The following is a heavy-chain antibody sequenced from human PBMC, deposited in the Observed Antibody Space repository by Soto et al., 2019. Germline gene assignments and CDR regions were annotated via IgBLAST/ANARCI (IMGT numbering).Heavy chain of an antibody. CDR1: GFTFSSYS. CDR2: ISSSSIYI. J-gene: IGHJ4*02. CDR3: ARDLNWNYATFDY. Sequence: GGSLRLSCAASGFTFSSYSMNWVRQAPGKGLEWVSSISSSSIYIYYADSVKGRFTISRDTAKNSLYLQMNSLRAEDTAVYYCARDLNWNYATFDYWGQGTLVTVSS. V-gene: IGHV3-21*01. D-gene: IGHD1-7*01.